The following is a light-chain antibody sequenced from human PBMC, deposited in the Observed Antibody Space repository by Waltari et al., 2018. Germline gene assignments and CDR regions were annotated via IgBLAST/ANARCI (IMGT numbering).Light chain of an antibody. J-gene: IGKJ3*01. CDR3: LQPNSDPHA. V-gene: IGKV1-17*01. CDR2: RAS. Sequence: DIQMTQSPSSLSASVGARVTITCRASQDIKKDLAWYQQRPGRAPQRLNFRASNVHNGVPARFSGSGSGAEFALTISSLEFEDFGTYDCLQPNSDPHAFGPGTTVHI. CDR1: QDIKKD.